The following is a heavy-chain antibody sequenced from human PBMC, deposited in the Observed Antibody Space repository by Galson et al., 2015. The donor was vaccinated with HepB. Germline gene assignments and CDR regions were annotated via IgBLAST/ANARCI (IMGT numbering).Heavy chain of an antibody. CDR1: GYSFTSYW. CDR2: IYPGDSDT. CDR3: AKLNYYGSDAFDI. V-gene: IGHV5-51*01. Sequence: QSGAEVKKPGESLEISCKGSGYSFTSYWIGWVRQMPGKGLECMGIIYPGDSDTRYSPSFQGQVTISADKSLSTAYLQWSSLKASDTAMYYCAKLNYYGSDAFDIWGQGTMVTVSS. J-gene: IGHJ3*02. D-gene: IGHD3-10*01.